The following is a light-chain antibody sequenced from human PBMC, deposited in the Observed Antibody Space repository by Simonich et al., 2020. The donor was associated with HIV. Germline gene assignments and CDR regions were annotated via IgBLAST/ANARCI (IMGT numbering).Light chain of an antibody. CDR3: SSYAGSNRV. CDR1: NSDVGGYDY. CDR2: EVT. Sequence: QSALTQPPSASGSPGQSVTISCTGPNSDVGGYDYVSWYPQHPGKAPKLMIYEVTKRPSGVPDRFSGSKSGNTASLTVSGLQAEDEADYYCSSYAGSNRVFGGGTKLTVL. V-gene: IGLV2-8*01. J-gene: IGLJ3*02.